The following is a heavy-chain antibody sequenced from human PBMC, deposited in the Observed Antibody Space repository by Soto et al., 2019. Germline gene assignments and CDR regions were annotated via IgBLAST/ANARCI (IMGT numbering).Heavy chain of an antibody. Sequence: PGGSLRLSCAASGFTFSSYAMSWVRQAPGKGLEWVSAISGSGGSTYYADSVKGRFTISRDNSKNTLYLQMNSLRAEDTAVYYCAKWFFSTTTGYSSSWYHPYYYGMDVWGQGTTVTVSS. CDR2: ISGSGGST. D-gene: IGHD6-13*01. CDR1: GFTFSSYA. CDR3: AKWFFSTTTGYSSSWYHPYYYGMDV. J-gene: IGHJ6*02. V-gene: IGHV3-23*01.